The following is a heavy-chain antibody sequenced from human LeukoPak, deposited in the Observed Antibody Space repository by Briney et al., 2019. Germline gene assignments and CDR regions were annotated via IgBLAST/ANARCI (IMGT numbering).Heavy chain of an antibody. J-gene: IGHJ6*04. CDR1: GFTFSSYG. CDR2: XXXXXXXX. Sequence: GGSLRLSCAAYGFTFSSYGMQWLRQAPGKGXXXXXXXXXXXXXXXXXXXXKGRFTISRDNSKNTLYLQMNSVRAEDTAVYYCATDGYCSSTSCSEGIVVVVAAKRGGMDVWGKGTTVTVSS. V-gene: IGHV3-30*02. D-gene: IGHD2-15*01. CDR3: ATDGYCSSTSCSEGIVVVVAAKRGGMDV.